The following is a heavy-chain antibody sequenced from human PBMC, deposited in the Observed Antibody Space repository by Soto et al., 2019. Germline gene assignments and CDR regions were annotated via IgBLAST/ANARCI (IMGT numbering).Heavy chain of an antibody. CDR2: IIPLFGTA. D-gene: IGHD2-21*01. Sequence: QVQLVQSGAEVKKPGSSVKVSCKASGVTFSSETISWVRQAPGQGVEWVGGIIPLFGTANYAQKFQGRVTITADESTSTLYIELSSLRSDDTAVYYCATELGDNPASAFDSWGQGTLVTVSS. CDR1: GVTFSSET. V-gene: IGHV1-69*01. J-gene: IGHJ4*02. CDR3: ATELGDNPASAFDS.